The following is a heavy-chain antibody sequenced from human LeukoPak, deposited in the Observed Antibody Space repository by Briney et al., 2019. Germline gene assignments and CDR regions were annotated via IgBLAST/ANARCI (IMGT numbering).Heavy chain of an antibody. D-gene: IGHD5-12*01. CDR2: IYTSGST. J-gene: IGHJ5*02. Sequence: SETLSLTCTVSGGSISSYYWSWIRQPAGKGLEWIGRIYTSGSTNYNPSLKSRVTMSVDTSKNQFSLKLSSVTAADTAVYYCARDRGGYSGYDRPPYSWFDPWGQGTLVTAS. V-gene: IGHV4-4*07. CDR1: GGSISSYY. CDR3: ARDRGGYSGYDRPPYSWFDP.